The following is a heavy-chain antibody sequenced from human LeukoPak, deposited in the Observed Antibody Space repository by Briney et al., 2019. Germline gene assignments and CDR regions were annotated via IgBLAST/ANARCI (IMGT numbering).Heavy chain of an antibody. CDR3: ARDRIAATTLDY. D-gene: IGHD6-13*01. Sequence: GGSQRLSCAGSGFTFRSYSMNWVRQAPGKGLEWVSYISSSSSTIFYADSVKGRFTISRDNAKNSLFLQMNSLRDEDTAVYYCARDRIAATTLDYWGQGTLVTISS. CDR2: ISSSSSTI. J-gene: IGHJ4*02. V-gene: IGHV3-48*02. CDR1: GFTFRSYS.